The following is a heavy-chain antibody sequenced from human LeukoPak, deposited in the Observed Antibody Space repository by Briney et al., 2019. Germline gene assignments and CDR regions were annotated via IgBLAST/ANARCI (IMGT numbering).Heavy chain of an antibody. V-gene: IGHV1-2*02. J-gene: IGHJ6*02. CDR2: INPNSGGT. Sequence: ASVKVSCKASGGTFSSYAISWVRQAPGQGLEWMGWINPNSGGTNYAQKFQGRVTMTRDTSISTAYMELSRLRPDDTAVYYCARDSPDIVLMVYARGLGMDVWGQGTTVTVSS. CDR3: ARDSPDIVLMVYARGLGMDV. CDR1: GGTFSSYA. D-gene: IGHD2-8*01.